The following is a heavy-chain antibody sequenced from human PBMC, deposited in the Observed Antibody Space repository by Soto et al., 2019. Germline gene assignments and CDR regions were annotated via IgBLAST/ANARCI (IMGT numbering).Heavy chain of an antibody. V-gene: IGHV1-3*01. Sequence: EASVKVSCKASGYTFTSYGIHWVRQAPGQRLERMGWINAANGDTKYSPKFQGRVTITRDTSASTAYMELSSLRSEDTAVYYCVRRHVSATGIDWFDPWGQGTLVTVSS. D-gene: IGHD6-13*01. J-gene: IGHJ5*02. CDR3: VRRHVSATGIDWFDP. CDR2: INAANGDT. CDR1: GYTFTSYG.